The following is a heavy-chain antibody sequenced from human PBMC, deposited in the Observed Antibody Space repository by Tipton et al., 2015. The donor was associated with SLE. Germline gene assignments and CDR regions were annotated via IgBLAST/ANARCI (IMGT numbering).Heavy chain of an antibody. CDR2: ISFTGST. J-gene: IGHJ4*02. CDR1: DASISGGGYY. D-gene: IGHD5-24*01. CDR3: AGCRDGYGSHYCES. V-gene: IGHV4-31*03. Sequence: TLSLTCSVFDASISGGGYYWTWIRQHSGKGLEWIGSISFTGSTYYNASLKSRLTISMDVSKDQFFLTLTSVTAADTAMFYCAGCRDGYGSHYCESWGQGTLVTVSS.